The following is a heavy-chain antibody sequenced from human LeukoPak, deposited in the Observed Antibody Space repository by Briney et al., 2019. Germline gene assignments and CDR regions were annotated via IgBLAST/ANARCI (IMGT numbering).Heavy chain of an antibody. V-gene: IGHV1-2*04. CDR2: INPNSGGT. D-gene: IGHD6-19*01. Sequence: GASVKVSCKASGYTFTGYYMHWVRQAPGQGLEWMGWINPNSGGTNYAQKFQGWVTMTRDTSISTAYMELSRLRSDDTAVYYCAREVAVAGPRPYWYFDLWGRGTLVTVSS. CDR3: AREVAVAGPRPYWYFDL. CDR1: GYTFTGYY. J-gene: IGHJ2*01.